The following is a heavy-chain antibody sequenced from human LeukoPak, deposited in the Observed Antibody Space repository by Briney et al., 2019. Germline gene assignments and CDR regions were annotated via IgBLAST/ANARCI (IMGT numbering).Heavy chain of an antibody. V-gene: IGHV4-34*01. CDR1: GGSFSGYY. D-gene: IGHD3-22*01. CDR3: ARGPYYYDSSGAFDI. CDR2: INHSGGT. Sequence: PSETLSLTCAVYGGSFSGYYWSWIRQPPGKGLEWIGEINHSGGTNYNPSLKSRVTISVDTSKNQFSLKLSSVTAADTAVYYCARGPYYYDSSGAFDIWGQGTMVTVSS. J-gene: IGHJ3*02.